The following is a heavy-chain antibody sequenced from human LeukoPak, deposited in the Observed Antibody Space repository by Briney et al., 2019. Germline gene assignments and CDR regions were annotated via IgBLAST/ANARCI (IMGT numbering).Heavy chain of an antibody. D-gene: IGHD6-19*01. V-gene: IGHV4-39*01. Sequence: SETLSLTCTVSGGSISSSSYYWGWIRQPPGKGLEWIGSIYYSGSTYYNPSLKSRVTISVDTSKNQFSLKLSSVTAADTAVYYCARLSYSSGWPDYWGQGTPVTVSS. CDR3: ARLSYSSGWPDY. J-gene: IGHJ4*02. CDR1: GGSISSSSYY. CDR2: IYYSGST.